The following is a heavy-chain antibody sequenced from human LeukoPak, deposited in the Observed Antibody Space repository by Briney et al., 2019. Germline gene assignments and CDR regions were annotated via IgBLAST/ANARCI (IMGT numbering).Heavy chain of an antibody. CDR2: TRNKANSYTT. Sequence: GGSLRLSCAASGFTFSDHYMDWVRQAPGKGLEWVGRTRNKANSYTTEYAASVKGRFTISRDDSKNSLYLQMNSLKTEDTAVYYCARSYGWELLSDYWGQGTLVTVSS. D-gene: IGHD1-26*01. J-gene: IGHJ4*02. CDR1: GFTFSDHY. V-gene: IGHV3-72*01. CDR3: ARSYGWELLSDY.